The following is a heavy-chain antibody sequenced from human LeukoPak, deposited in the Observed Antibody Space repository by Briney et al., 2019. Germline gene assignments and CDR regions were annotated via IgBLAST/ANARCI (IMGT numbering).Heavy chain of an antibody. CDR3: ARVSRGGSCCLRY. CDR2: IKQDGSEK. CDR1: GFTFSSYW. D-gene: IGHD2-15*01. Sequence: GGSLRLSCAASGFTFSSYWMSWVRQAPGKGLEWVANIKQDGSEKYYVDSVKGRFTISRDNAKNSLYLQMNSLRAEDTAVYYCARVSRGGSCCLRYWGQGTLVTVSS. J-gene: IGHJ4*02. V-gene: IGHV3-7*01.